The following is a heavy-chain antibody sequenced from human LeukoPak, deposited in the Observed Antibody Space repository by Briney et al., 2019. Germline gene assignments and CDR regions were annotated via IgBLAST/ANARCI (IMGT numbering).Heavy chain of an antibody. Sequence: GGSLRLSCAASGFTFSSYAMHWVRQAPGKGLEWVAVISYGGSNKYYADSVKGRFTISRDNSKNTLYLQMNSLRAEDTAVYYCAMEVVPAAFDYWGQGTLVTVSS. CDR3: AMEVVPAAFDY. CDR1: GFTFSSYA. CDR2: ISYGGSNK. V-gene: IGHV3-30*04. J-gene: IGHJ4*02. D-gene: IGHD2-2*01.